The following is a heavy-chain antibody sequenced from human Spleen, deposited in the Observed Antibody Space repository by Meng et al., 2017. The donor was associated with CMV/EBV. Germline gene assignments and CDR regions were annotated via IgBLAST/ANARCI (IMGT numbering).Heavy chain of an antibody. V-gene: IGHV3-48*03. CDR3: AKSSNGSGTYFPHYYYYYGMDV. CDR1: GFTFSSYE. Sequence: GESLKISCAASGFTFSSYEMNWVRQAPGKGLQWVAYISISGSIIHYADSVKGRLTISRDNSKNTLYLQMNSLRAEDTAVYYCAKSSNGSGTYFPHYYYYYGMDVWGQGTTVTVSS. J-gene: IGHJ6*02. D-gene: IGHD1-26*01. CDR2: ISISGSII.